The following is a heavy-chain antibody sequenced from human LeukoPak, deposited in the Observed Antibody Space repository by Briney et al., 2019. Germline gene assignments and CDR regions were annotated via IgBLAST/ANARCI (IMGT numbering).Heavy chain of an antibody. CDR3: ARAAGFWSGYRNWFGP. V-gene: IGHV4-30-2*01. CDR1: GGSISSGGYY. Sequence: PSETLSLTCTVSGGSISSGGYYWSWIRQPPGKGLEWTGYIYHSGSTYYNPSLKSRITISVDRSKNQFSLKLSSVTAADTAVYYCARAAGFWSGYRNWFGPWGQGTLVTVSS. D-gene: IGHD3-3*01. J-gene: IGHJ5*02. CDR2: IYHSGST.